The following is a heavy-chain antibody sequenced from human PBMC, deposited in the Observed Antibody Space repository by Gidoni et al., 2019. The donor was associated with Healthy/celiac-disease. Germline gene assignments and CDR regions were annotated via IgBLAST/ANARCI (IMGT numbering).Heavy chain of an antibody. CDR1: GFAFSSYA. V-gene: IGHV3-23*01. Sequence: EVPLLESGGGLVQPGGSLRLSCAASGFAFSSYAMSWVRQAPGKGLGWVSAISGSGGSTYYADSVKGRFTISRDNSKNTLYLQMNSLRAEDTAVYYCAKVTNSLRFLEWLLGAFDIWGQGTMVTVSS. CDR2: ISGSGGST. J-gene: IGHJ3*02. CDR3: AKVTNSLRFLEWLLGAFDI. D-gene: IGHD3-3*01.